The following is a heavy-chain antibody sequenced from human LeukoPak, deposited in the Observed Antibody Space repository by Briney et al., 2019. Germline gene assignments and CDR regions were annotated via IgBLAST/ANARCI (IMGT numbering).Heavy chain of an antibody. J-gene: IGHJ5*02. CDR1: GFTFSNYA. D-gene: IGHD3-10*01. V-gene: IGHV3-64*02. Sequence: GGSLRLSCAASGFTFSNYAMHWVRQAPGQGLEYVSTISSNGGSTYYADSVKGRFTISRDNSKNTLYLQMGSLRVEDMAVYYCARGVSYASASSIETWFDPWGQGTLVTVSS. CDR3: ARGVSYASASSIETWFDP. CDR2: ISSNGGST.